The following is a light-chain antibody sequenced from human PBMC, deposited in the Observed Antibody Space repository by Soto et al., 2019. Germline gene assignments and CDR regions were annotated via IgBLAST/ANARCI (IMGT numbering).Light chain of an antibody. CDR3: QQSYSTSGT. CDR1: QSISSY. J-gene: IGKJ1*01. CDR2: AAS. V-gene: IGKV1-39*01. Sequence: DIQMTQSPSSLSASVGDRVTITCRASQSISSYLNWYQQKPGKAPKLLIYAASSLQSGVPSRFSGSGSGTDFTLTISSLQPEDFATYYCQQSYSTSGTFGQGTQVDIK.